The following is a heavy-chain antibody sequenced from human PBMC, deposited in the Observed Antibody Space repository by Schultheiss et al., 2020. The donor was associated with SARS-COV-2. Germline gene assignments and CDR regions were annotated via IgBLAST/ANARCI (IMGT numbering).Heavy chain of an antibody. CDR3: AGTVKLKYYFDY. V-gene: IGHV4-61*01. Sequence: SETLSLMCTVSGASVSSDNSYWTWIRKPPGGGLEWIGSVYFIGITNYNPSLKSRVTISVDTSKNQFSLKLSSVTAADTAVYYCAGTVKLKYYFDYWRLGTLVTVSS. J-gene: IGHJ4*02. CDR2: VYFIGIT. D-gene: IGHD4-17*01. CDR1: GASVSSDNSY.